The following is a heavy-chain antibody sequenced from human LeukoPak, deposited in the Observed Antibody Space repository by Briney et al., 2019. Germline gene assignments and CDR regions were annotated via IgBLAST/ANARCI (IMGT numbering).Heavy chain of an antibody. CDR3: ARGRAIWYYDFWSGYHPFDY. D-gene: IGHD3-3*01. CDR2: IYTSGST. V-gene: IGHV4-61*02. Sequence: SEILSLTCTVSGGSISSGSYYWSWIRQPAGKGLEWIGRIYTSGSTNYNPSLKSRVTISVDTSKNQFSLKLSSVTAADTAVYYCARGRAIWYYDFWSGYHPFDYWGQGTLVTVSS. J-gene: IGHJ4*02. CDR1: GGSISSGSYY.